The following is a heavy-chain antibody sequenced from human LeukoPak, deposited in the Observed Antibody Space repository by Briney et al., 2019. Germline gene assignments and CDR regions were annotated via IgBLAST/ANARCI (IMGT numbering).Heavy chain of an antibody. V-gene: IGHV1-18*01. CDR2: FSAYNGNT. CDR3: ARDYPQYRNRGYSGYGTLDY. J-gene: IGHJ4*02. CDR1: GYTFTKFG. D-gene: IGHD5-12*01. Sequence: ASVKVSCKASGYTFTKFGVSWLRQAPGQGLEWLGWFSAYNGNTNYAQNFQGRVTLTTDTSTSTAYLELTSLRSDDTAVYFCARDYPQYRNRGYSGYGTLDYWGQGTLVTVSS.